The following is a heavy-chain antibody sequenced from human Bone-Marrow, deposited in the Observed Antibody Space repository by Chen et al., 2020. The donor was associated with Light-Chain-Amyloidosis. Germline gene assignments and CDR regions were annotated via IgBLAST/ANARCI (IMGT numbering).Heavy chain of an antibody. CDR2: IYHSGRT. J-gene: IGHJ5*02. V-gene: IGHV4-38-2*02. Sequence: QVRLQESGLRLVKPSETLSLTCAVSGRSLSSGFYWGWIRQPPGKGLEWIGSIYHSGRTFYNPSLKSRVTMSMDTSKNQFSLTLESVTAADTAIYYCARDGGSSWYDHWGQGTLVTVSS. D-gene: IGHD6-13*01. CDR1: GRSLSSGFY. CDR3: ARDGGSSWYDH.